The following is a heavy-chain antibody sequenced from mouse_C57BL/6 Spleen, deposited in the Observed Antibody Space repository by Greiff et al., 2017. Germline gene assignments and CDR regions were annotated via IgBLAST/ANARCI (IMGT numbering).Heavy chain of an antibody. D-gene: IGHD2-10*02. V-gene: IGHV5-17*01. J-gene: IGHJ4*01. CDR1: GFTFSDYG. CDR2: ISSGSSTI. CDR3: ARPSSYAMDY. Sequence: EVMLVESGGGLVKPGGSLKLSCAASGFTFSDYGMHWVRQAPEKGLEWVAYISSGSSTIYYAATVKGRFTISGDNAKNTLFLQMTSLRSEDTAMYYCARPSSYAMDYWGQGTSVTVSS.